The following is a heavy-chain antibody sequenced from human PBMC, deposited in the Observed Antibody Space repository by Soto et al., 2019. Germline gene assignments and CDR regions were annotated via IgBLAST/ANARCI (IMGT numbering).Heavy chain of an antibody. CDR3: APLSVSLSGPYGIHV. CDR1: GYSVTSSDYY. J-gene: IGHJ6*02. CDR2: MFYSGLT. V-gene: IGHV4-39*01. Sequence: SETLSLTCSVSGYSVTSSDYYWAWIRQPPGKGLEWIGSMFYSGLTYYNPTLKSRVTLSVGTSKNQFSVRLNSVTAADTAVYYCAPLSVSLSGPYGIHVWGQGTTVTVSS. D-gene: IGHD2-15*01.